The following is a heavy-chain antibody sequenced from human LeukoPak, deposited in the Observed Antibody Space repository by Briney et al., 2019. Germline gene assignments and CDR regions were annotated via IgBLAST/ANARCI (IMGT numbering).Heavy chain of an antibody. D-gene: IGHD5-12*01. V-gene: IGHV3-23*01. CDR2: ISGSGGRT. CDR1: GFSFSNYA. CDR3: AKVPKYHSGYDSYAFDI. Sequence: PGGSLRLSCAASGFSFSNYAMNWVRQAPGKGLEWVSGISGSGGRTYYADSVKGRFSISRDNSKNTLYLQMNSLRAEDTAVYYCAKVPKYHSGYDSYAFDIWGQGTMVTVSS. J-gene: IGHJ3*02.